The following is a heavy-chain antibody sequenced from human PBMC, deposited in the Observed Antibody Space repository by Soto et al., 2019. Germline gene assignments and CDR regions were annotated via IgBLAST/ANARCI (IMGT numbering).Heavy chain of an antibody. J-gene: IGHJ4*01. CDR3: AKEVAVAGDLDY. D-gene: IGHD6-19*01. V-gene: IGHV3-30*18. CDR1: GFIFSSYG. CDR2: ISSDGETK. Sequence: PAESLRLSCVASGFIFSSYGIHWVRQAPGKGLEWVGLISSDGETKYYADSVKGRFTISRDNSKNTMYLQMESLRPEDTAVYYCAKEVAVAGDLDYWGHGTLVTVSS.